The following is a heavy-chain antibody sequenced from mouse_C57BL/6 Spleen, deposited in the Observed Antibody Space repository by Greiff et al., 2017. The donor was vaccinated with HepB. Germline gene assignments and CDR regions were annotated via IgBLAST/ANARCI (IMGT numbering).Heavy chain of an antibody. Sequence: QVQLQQPGAELVKPGASVKLSCKASGYTFTSYWMHWVKQRPGQGLEWIGMIHPNSGSTNYNEKFKSKATLTVDKSSSTAYMQLSSLTSEDSAVYYCVRGGYDYAMDYWGQGTSVTVSS. CDR1: GYTFTSYW. CDR3: VRGGYDYAMDY. D-gene: IGHD2-4*01. CDR2: IHPNSGST. J-gene: IGHJ4*01. V-gene: IGHV1-64*01.